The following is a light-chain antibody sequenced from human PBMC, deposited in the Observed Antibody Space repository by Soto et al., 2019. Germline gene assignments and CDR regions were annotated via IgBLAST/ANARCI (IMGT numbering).Light chain of an antibody. Sequence: EIVLTQSPGTLSLSPGERATLSCRASQSVSPYLAWYQHKPGQAPRLLNYGASSRATGIPDRFSGSGSGTDFTLTISRLEPEDFAVYYCQQYGSSPPVTFGPGNKVDIK. CDR3: QQYGSSPPVT. CDR2: GAS. CDR1: QSVSPY. J-gene: IGKJ3*01. V-gene: IGKV3-20*01.